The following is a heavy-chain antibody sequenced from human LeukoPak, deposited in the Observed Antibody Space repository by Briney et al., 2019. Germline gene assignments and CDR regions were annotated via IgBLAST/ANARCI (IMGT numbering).Heavy chain of an antibody. V-gene: IGHV4-59*01. Sequence: PSETLSLTCTVSGGSISSYYWSWIRQPPGKGLEWIGYIYYSGSTNYNPSLKSRVTISVDTSKNQFSLKLSSVTAADTAVYYCASHHCSSTSCPNNWFDPWGQGTLVTVSS. CDR3: ASHHCSSTSCPNNWFDP. J-gene: IGHJ5*02. D-gene: IGHD2-2*01. CDR2: IYYSGST. CDR1: GGSISSYY.